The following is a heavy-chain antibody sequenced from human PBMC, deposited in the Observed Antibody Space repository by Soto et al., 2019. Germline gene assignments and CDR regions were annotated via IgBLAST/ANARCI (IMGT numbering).Heavy chain of an antibody. V-gene: IGHV1-46*01. J-gene: IGHJ6*02. CDR1: GYTFSNYY. Sequence: QVQLVQSGAEVKKPGASVTVSCKASGYTFSNYYIHWVRQAPGQGLEWMGIINPNGGSTTYAQRLQGRDTMTRATSTSTVYMELSSLTSEDTALYYWAREGWFSALRIPFGLDVWGQGTTVTVSS. CDR3: AREGWFSALRIPFGLDV. CDR2: INPNGGST. D-gene: IGHD3-3*01.